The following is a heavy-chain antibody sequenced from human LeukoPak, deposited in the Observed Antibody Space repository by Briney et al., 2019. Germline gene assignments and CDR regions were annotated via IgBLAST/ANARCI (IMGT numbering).Heavy chain of an antibody. CDR2: IYYSENT. Sequence: SETLSLTCTVSGVSISSYYWSWIRQPPGKGLEWIGYIYYSENTNYNSSLKSRVTISEDTSKNQFSLKLTSVTAADTAVYYCAGGNFYDSRGHPYHFHFWGQGTLVSVSS. J-gene: IGHJ4*02. CDR1: GVSISSYY. D-gene: IGHD3-22*01. V-gene: IGHV4-59*01. CDR3: AGGNFYDSRGHPYHFHF.